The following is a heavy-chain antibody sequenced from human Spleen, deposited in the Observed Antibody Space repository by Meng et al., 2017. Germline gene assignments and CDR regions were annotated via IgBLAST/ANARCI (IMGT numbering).Heavy chain of an antibody. Sequence: VQLRGTGPGLVRPSETLSLTCTVSGGSVSSGSYYWSWIRQPPGKGLEWIGYIYYSGSTNYNPSLKSRVTISVDTSKNQSSLKLSSVTAADTAVYYCASLPDLQSPFCSGGSCYSGWGQGTLVTGSS. CDR3: ASLPDLQSPFCSGGSCYSG. V-gene: IGHV4-61*01. CDR2: IYYSGST. D-gene: IGHD2-15*01. J-gene: IGHJ4*02. CDR1: GGSVSSGSYY.